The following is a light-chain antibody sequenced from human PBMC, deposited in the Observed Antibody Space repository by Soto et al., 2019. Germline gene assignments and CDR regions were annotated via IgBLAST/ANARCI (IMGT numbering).Light chain of an antibody. Sequence: QSALTQPPSASGSPGQSVTISCAASSSDIGAYNFVSWYQQHPVKAPKVIISEVYKRPSRVPSRFSGCKSGNTASLTISGLQADDEADDYCSSHDGSNTPFAFGGVTTLTVL. V-gene: IGLV2-8*01. CDR3: SSHDGSNTPFA. J-gene: IGLJ1*01. CDR1: SSDIGAYNF. CDR2: EVY.